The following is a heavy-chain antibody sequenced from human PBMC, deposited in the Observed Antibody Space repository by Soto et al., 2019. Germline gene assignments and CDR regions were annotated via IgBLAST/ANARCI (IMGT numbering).Heavy chain of an antibody. J-gene: IGHJ1*01. CDR2: IVVGSGNT. D-gene: IGHD3-22*01. Sequence: SVKVSCKASGFTFTSSAVQWVRQARGQRLEWIGWIVVGSGNTNYAQKFQERVTMTRDISTSTAYMELSSLRSEDTAVYYCARETRTMILEHWGQGTLVTVSS. V-gene: IGHV1-58*01. CDR3: ARETRTMILEH. CDR1: GFTFTSSA.